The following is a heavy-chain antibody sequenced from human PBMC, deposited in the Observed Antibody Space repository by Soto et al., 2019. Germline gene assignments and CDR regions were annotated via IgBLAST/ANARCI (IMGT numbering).Heavy chain of an antibody. CDR3: ASQYYDFWSRQGYFDY. CDR2: IYDSGST. D-gene: IGHD3-3*01. V-gene: IGHV4-59*01. J-gene: IGHJ4*02. Sequence: SDTLSLTCPVSGCSISSYYWSLIRPPPGKGLEWIGYIYDSGSTNYNPSLKSRVTISVDTSKNQFSLKLSSVTAADTAVYYCASQYYDFWSRQGYFDYWGQGTLVTVSS. CDR1: GCSISSYY.